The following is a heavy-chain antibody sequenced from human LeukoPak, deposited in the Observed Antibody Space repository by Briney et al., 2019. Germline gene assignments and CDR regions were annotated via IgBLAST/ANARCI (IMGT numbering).Heavy chain of an antibody. J-gene: IGHJ6*02. D-gene: IGHD3-10*01. CDR3: ARGRTMVRGVYEYYYYGMDV. V-gene: IGHV4-30-2*01. CDR2: IYHSGST. CDR1: GGSISSGGYS. Sequence: PSETLSLTCAVSGGSISSGGYSWSWIRQPPGKGLEWIGYIYHSGSTYYNPSLKSRVTISVDRSKNQFSLKLSSVTAADTAVYYCARGRTMVRGVYEYYYYGMDVWGQGTTVTVSS.